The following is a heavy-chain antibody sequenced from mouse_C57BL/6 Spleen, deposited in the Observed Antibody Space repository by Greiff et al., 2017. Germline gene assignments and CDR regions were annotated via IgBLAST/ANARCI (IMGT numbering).Heavy chain of an antibody. D-gene: IGHD1-1*01. J-gene: IGHJ2*01. CDR2: ISSGSSTI. Sequence: EVKLVESGGGLVKPGGSLKLSCAASGFTFSDYGMHWVRQAPEKGLEWVAYISSGSSTIYYADKVKGRFTISRDNAKNTLFLQMTSLRSEDTAMYYCARDYAFDYWGQGTTLTVSS. V-gene: IGHV5-17*01. CDR3: ARDYAFDY. CDR1: GFTFSDYG.